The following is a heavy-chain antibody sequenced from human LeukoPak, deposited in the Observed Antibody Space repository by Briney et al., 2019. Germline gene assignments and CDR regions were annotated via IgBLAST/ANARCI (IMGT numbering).Heavy chain of an antibody. V-gene: IGHV3-21*01. J-gene: IGHJ6*02. D-gene: IGHD1-26*01. Sequence: GRSLRLSCAASGFTFSSYSMNWVRQAPGKGLEWVSSISSSSSYIYYADSVKGRFTISRDNAKNSLYLQMNSLRAEDTAVYYCARDRWELLLPYYYYYGMDVWGQGTTVTVSS. CDR1: GFTFSSYS. CDR2: ISSSSSYI. CDR3: ARDRWELLLPYYYYYGMDV.